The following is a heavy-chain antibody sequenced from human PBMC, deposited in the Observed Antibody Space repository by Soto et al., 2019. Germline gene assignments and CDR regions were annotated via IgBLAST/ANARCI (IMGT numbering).Heavy chain of an antibody. Sequence: PGGPLRLSCAASGFTFSTYWMSWVRQAPGKGLEWVANIKPDGSEKWYVDSVKGRFTISRDNAKNSLYLQMNSLRAEDTAVYYSARGDYYDTSGPFSDAFDIWGKGTMVTVSS. CDR2: IKPDGSEK. CDR1: GFTFSTYW. J-gene: IGHJ3*02. CDR3: ARGDYYDTSGPFSDAFDI. D-gene: IGHD3-22*01. V-gene: IGHV3-7*04.